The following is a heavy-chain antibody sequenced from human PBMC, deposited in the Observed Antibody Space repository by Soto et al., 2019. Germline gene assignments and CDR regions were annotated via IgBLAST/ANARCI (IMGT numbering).Heavy chain of an antibody. D-gene: IGHD6-13*01. V-gene: IGHV3-15*01. CDR3: TTSSWYVY. CDR2: IKGKTDGETT. Sequence: PGGSLRLSCTASGITFSDAWMIWVRQAPGKGLEWVGRIKGKTDGETTDYAAPVKGRFTISRDDSENTVYLQMNSPRTEDTAVYYCTTSSWYVYWGQGTLVTVSS. CDR1: GITFSDAW. J-gene: IGHJ4*02.